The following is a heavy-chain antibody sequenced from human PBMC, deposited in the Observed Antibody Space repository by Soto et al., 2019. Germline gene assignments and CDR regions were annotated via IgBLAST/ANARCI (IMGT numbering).Heavy chain of an antibody. D-gene: IGHD5-12*01. Sequence: GSLRLSCAASGFPFSSYAMSWVRQAPGKGLEWVSAISGSGVSTYYADSVKGRFTISRDNAQKSLYLQMNSLRAEDTAVYYCLSGNSPSSTWGQGTQVTVSS. CDR1: GFPFSSYA. CDR3: LSGNSPSST. J-gene: IGHJ5*02. CDR2: ISGSGVST. V-gene: IGHV3-23*01.